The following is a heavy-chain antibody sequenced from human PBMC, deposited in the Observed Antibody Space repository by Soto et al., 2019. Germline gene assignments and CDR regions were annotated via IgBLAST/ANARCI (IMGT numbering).Heavy chain of an antibody. Sequence: PSETLSLTCTVSGGSISSSSYYWGWIRQPPGKGLEWIGSIYYSGSTYYNPSLKSRVTISVDTSKNQFSLKLSSVTAADTAVYYCARHISEEGIAAARFDYWGQGTLVTVSS. CDR1: GGSISSSSYY. D-gene: IGHD6-13*01. CDR3: ARHISEEGIAAARFDY. CDR2: IYYSGST. V-gene: IGHV4-39*01. J-gene: IGHJ4*02.